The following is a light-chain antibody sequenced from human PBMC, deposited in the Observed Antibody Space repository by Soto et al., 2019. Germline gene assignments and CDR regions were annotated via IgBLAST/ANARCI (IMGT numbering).Light chain of an antibody. CDR3: QSYDSSLTGAVV. J-gene: IGLJ2*01. Sequence: QSVLTQPPSVSGAPGQRVTISCTGSSSNIGTGYDVHWYQHLPRTAPKLLIYGNNNRPSGVPDRFSGSKSGTSASLAITGLQAEDEADYYCQSYDSSLTGAVVFGGGTKLTVL. V-gene: IGLV1-40*01. CDR1: SSNIGTGYD. CDR2: GNN.